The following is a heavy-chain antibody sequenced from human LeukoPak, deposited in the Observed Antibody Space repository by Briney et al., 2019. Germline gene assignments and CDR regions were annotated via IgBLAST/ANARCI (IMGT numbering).Heavy chain of an antibody. Sequence: GASLQISCKGSGYTFTTYWIAWVRQMPGKGLEWMGIIYPGDSDTRYSPSFQGQVTISADKSISTAYLQWSRLKASDTAMFYCARLGVTGTTLYYFDYWGQGTLVTVSS. J-gene: IGHJ4*02. CDR1: GYTFTTYW. V-gene: IGHV5-51*01. CDR2: IYPGDSDT. D-gene: IGHD1-20*01. CDR3: ARLGVTGTTLYYFDY.